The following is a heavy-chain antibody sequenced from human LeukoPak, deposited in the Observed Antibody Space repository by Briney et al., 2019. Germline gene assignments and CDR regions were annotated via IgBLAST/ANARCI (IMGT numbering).Heavy chain of an antibody. D-gene: IGHD1-1*01. Sequence: SETLSLTCTVSGGSISSSSYYWGWIRQPPGKGLEWIGSIYYSGSTYYNPSLKSRVTISVDTSKNQFSLKLSSVTAADTAVYYCARDVYDWNIDRYYYMDVRGKGTTVTVSS. CDR3: ARDVYDWNIDRYYYMDV. CDR1: GGSISSSSYY. V-gene: IGHV4-39*07. CDR2: IYYSGST. J-gene: IGHJ6*03.